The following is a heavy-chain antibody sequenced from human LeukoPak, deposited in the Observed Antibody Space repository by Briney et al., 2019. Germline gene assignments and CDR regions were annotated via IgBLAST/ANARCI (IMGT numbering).Heavy chain of an antibody. CDR1: GYTFTSYY. CDR2: INPSGGST. CDR3: ARDGGPWAARPTFLDY. Sequence: GASVKVSCKASGYTFTSYYMHWVRQAPGQGLEWMGIINPSGGSTSYAQKFQGRVTMTRDTSTSTVYMELSSLRSEDTAVYYCARDGGPWAARPTFLDYWGQGTLVTVSS. V-gene: IGHV1-46*01. D-gene: IGHD6-6*01. J-gene: IGHJ4*02.